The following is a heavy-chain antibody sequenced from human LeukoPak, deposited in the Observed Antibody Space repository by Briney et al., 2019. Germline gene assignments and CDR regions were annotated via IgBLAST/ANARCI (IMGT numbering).Heavy chain of an antibody. D-gene: IGHD2-15*01. J-gene: IGHJ4*02. CDR3: AKRYCSGSSCTLFDY. CDR1: GFTFSSYA. V-gene: IGHV3-23*01. Sequence: PGGSLGLSCAASGFTFSSYAMTWVRQAPGKGLEWVSLISASGSSAYYTDSVKGRFTISRDNSENTLYLQMNSLTAEDTAVYYCAKRYCSGSSCTLFDYWGQGTLVTVSP. CDR2: ISASGSSA.